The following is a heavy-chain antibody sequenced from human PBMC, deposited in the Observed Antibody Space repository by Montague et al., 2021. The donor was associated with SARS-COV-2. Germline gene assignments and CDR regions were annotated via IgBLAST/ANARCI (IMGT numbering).Heavy chain of an antibody. J-gene: IGHJ4*02. CDR3: AHRPGAWNLSYFDY. CDR1: GFSLSTSGVG. D-gene: IGHD1-1*01. V-gene: IGHV2-5*02. Sequence: PALVKPTQTLTLTCTFSGFSLSTSGVGVGWIRQPPGKALEWLALIYWDDDKRYSPSLKSRLTITKDTSKNQVVLTMTNMDPVDTAIYYCAHRPGAWNLSYFDYWGQGTLVTVSS. CDR2: IYWDDDK.